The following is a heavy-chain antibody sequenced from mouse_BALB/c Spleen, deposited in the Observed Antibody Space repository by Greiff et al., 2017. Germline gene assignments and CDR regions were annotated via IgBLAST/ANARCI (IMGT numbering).Heavy chain of an antibody. CDR2: IWAGGST. D-gene: IGHD2-2*01. V-gene: IGHV2-9*02. CDR3: ARDGQWLRRGYFDV. CDR1: GFSLTSYG. J-gene: IGHJ1*01. Sequence: VKLMESGPGLVAPSQSLSITCTVSGFSLTSYGVHWVRQPPGKGLEWLGVIWAGGSTNYNSALMSRLSISKDNSKSQVFLKMNSLQTDDTAMYYCARDGQWLRRGYFDVWGAGTTVTVSS.